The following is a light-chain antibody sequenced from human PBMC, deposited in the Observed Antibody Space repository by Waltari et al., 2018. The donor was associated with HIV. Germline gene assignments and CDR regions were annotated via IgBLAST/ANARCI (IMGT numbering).Light chain of an antibody. CDR2: DVT. V-gene: IGLV2-23*02. CDR3: CSYAGITTWV. CDR1: SNDLGRYDL. J-gene: IGLJ3*02. Sequence: QSALTQPASVSGSPGQSITISCTGTSNDLGRYDLVSWYQPQPGRAPKLIISDVTKWPSGVSHRFSGSKSGATASLTISGLQAEDEADYYCCSYAGITTWVFGGGTKVTVL.